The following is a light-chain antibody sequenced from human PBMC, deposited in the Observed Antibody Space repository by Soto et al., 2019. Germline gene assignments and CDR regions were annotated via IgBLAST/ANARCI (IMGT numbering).Light chain of an antibody. J-gene: IGKJ5*01. CDR3: QQRSSWIT. CDR2: DAS. CDR1: QSVSSK. V-gene: IGKV3-11*01. Sequence: EIVITPAPATLSVSPGERATLSCRASQSVSSKLAWYQQKPGQAPRLLIYDASNRATGIPARFSGSGSATDFTLTISSLEPEDFAVYYCQQRSSWITFGQGTRLEIK.